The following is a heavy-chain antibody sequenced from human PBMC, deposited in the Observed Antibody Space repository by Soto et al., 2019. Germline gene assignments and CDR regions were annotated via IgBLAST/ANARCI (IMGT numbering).Heavy chain of an antibody. D-gene: IGHD3-10*01. CDR3: ARGSDDSIYGRYYGMDV. J-gene: IGHJ6*02. CDR2: IIPIFGTA. CDR1: GGTFSSYA. Sequence: SVKVSCKASGGTFSSYAISWVRQAPGQGLEWMGGIIPIFGTANYAQKFQGRVTITADESTSTAYMELSSLRSEDTAVYYCARGSDDSIYGRYYGMDVWGQGTTVTVSS. V-gene: IGHV1-69*13.